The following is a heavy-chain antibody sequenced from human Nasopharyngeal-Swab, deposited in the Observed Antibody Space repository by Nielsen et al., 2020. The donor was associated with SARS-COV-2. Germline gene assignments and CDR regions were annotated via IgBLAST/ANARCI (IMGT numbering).Heavy chain of an antibody. V-gene: IGHV3-30*04. D-gene: IGHD6-19*01. CDR2: ISYDGSNK. CDR3: ARVKRSSGWYAYYFDY. CDR1: GFTFSSYA. J-gene: IGHJ4*02. Sequence: GESLKISCAASGFTFSSYAMHWVRQAPGKGLEWVAVISYDGSNKYYADSVKGRLTISRDNSKNTLYLQMNSLRAEDTAVYYCARVKRSSGWYAYYFDYWGQGTLVTVSS.